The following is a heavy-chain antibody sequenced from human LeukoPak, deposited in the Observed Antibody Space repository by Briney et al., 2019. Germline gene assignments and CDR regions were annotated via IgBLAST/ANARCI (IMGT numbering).Heavy chain of an antibody. CDR3: ARDSWVVVVPAFSAFDI. J-gene: IGHJ3*02. CDR2: ISAYNGNT. CDR1: GYTFTSYG. D-gene: IGHD2-2*01. V-gene: IGHV1-18*01. Sequence: GASVKVSCKASGYTFTSYGISWVRQAPGQGLEWMGWISAYNGNTNYAQKLRGRVTMTTDTSTSTAYMELRSLGSDDTAVYYCARDSWVVVVPAFSAFDIWGQGTMVTVPS.